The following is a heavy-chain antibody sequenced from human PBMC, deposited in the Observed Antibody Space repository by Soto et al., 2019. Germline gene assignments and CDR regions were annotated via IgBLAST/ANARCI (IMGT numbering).Heavy chain of an antibody. CDR1: GYTFTSYG. CDR3: ARGACSGGSCSMFDY. D-gene: IGHD2-15*01. Sequence: QVQLVQSGAEVKKPGASVKVSCKASGYTFTSYGISWVRQAPGQGLEWMGWISAYNGNTNYAQKLQARVTMTTDTSTRRAYMELRSLRSDYTAVYYWARGACSGGSCSMFDYWGQGALVTVSS. CDR2: ISAYNGNT. V-gene: IGHV1-18*01. J-gene: IGHJ4*02.